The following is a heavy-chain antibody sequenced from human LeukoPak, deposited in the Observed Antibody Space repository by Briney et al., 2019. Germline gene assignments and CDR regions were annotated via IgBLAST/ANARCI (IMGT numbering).Heavy chain of an antibody. J-gene: IGHJ4*02. D-gene: IGHD3-9*01. CDR2: INPSGGST. V-gene: IGHV1-46*03. Sequence: GASVKVSCKASGYTFTSYYMHWVRQAPGQGLEWMGIINPSGGSTSYAQKFQGRVTMTRDTSTSTVYMELSSLRSEDTAVYYCARDPSHDILTGYCDYWGQGTLVTVSS. CDR3: ARDPSHDILTGYCDY. CDR1: GYTFTSYY.